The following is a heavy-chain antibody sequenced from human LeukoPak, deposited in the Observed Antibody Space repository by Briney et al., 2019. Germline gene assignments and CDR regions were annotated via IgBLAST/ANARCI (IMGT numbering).Heavy chain of an antibody. CDR2: IRYDGSNK. CDR3: ARLLVGMVRGAPDY. V-gene: IGHV3-30*02. D-gene: IGHD3-10*01. CDR1: GFTFSSYG. J-gene: IGHJ4*02. Sequence: GGSLRLSCAASGFTFSSYGMHWVRQAPGKGLEWVAFIRYDGSNKYYADSVKGRFTISRDNSKNTLYLQMNSLRAQDTAVYYCARLLVGMVRGAPDYWGRGTLVTVSS.